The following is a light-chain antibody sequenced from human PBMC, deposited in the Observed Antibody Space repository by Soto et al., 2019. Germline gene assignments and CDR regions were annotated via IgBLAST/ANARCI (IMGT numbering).Light chain of an antibody. Sequence: DVVMTQSPNSLPVLLGQPASISCRSSQSVVYSDGNTYLTWFQQRPGKSPRRLSDKVTNRDSGVPDRFSGSGSGTEVTLKIRRVEAEDGGIDYCMQATHWPRTGGQGTKAEMK. V-gene: IGKV2-30*01. CDR2: KVT. J-gene: IGKJ1*01. CDR3: MQATHWPRT. CDR1: QSVVYSDGNTY.